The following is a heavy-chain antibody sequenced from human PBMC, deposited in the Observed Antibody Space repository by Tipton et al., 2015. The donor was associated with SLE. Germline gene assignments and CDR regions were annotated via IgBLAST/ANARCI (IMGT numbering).Heavy chain of an antibody. D-gene: IGHD6-25*01. CDR1: GGSFSGYY. CDR3: ASPGSSAPGPYFQH. J-gene: IGHJ1*01. Sequence: TLSLTCAVYGGSFSGYYWSWIRQPPGKGLEWIGEINHSGSTNYNPSRKSRVTISVDTSKNQFSLKLSSVTAADTAVYYCASPGSSAPGPYFQHWGQGTLVTVSS. CDR2: INHSGST. V-gene: IGHV4-34*01.